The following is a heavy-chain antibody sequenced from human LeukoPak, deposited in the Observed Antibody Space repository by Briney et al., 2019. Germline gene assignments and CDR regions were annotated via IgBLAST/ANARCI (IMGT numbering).Heavy chain of an antibody. Sequence: GGSLRLSCAASGFTFSSYEMNWVRQAPGKGLEWVSSISPSSSYIFYSDSLKGRFTISRDNAKNSLYLQMNSLRVEDTAVYYCVRHRTASDYWGLGALVTVSS. CDR2: ISPSSSYI. CDR3: VRHRTASDY. CDR1: GFTFSSYE. V-gene: IGHV3-21*01. D-gene: IGHD3-16*02. J-gene: IGHJ4*02.